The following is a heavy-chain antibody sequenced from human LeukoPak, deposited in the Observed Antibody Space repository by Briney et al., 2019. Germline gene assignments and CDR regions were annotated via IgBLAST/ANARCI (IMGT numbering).Heavy chain of an antibody. J-gene: IGHJ5*02. D-gene: IGHD2-21*01. CDR1: GVPFNGYY. CDR2: VSPGGYA. Sequence: SETLSLTCVVSGVPFNGYYWSWIRQSPVKGLEWIGEVSPGGYARYNPSLQSRVSISVETSDNQMSLRLRSVTAADTAMYYCARIRCGFGHNACYYHWARGTPVTVSS. V-gene: IGHV4-34*01. CDR3: ARIRCGFGHNACYYH.